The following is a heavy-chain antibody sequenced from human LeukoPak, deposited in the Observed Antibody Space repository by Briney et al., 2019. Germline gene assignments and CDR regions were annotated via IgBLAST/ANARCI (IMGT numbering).Heavy chain of an antibody. CDR3: ARAKDDYVWGSYRSLFDY. Sequence: PGGSLRLSCAASGFTFDDYAMHWVRQAPGKGLEWVSGISWNSGSIGYADSVKGRFTISRDNAKNSLYLQMNSLRAEDTALYYCARAKDDYVWGSYRSLFDYWGQGTLVTVSS. V-gene: IGHV3-9*01. J-gene: IGHJ4*02. D-gene: IGHD3-16*02. CDR1: GFTFDDYA. CDR2: ISWNSGSI.